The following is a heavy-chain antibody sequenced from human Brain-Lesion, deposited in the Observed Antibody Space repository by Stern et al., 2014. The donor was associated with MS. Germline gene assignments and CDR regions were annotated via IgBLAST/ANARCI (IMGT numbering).Heavy chain of an antibody. D-gene: IGHD1-26*01. CDR3: ATLSPGAGGNYYRHFDY. Sequence: VQLVESGAEVKQPGASVKVSCKVSGYTLTGLSMHWVRQAPSKGLEWVGGFDAEDGETIYTQRFQGRVTMTEDTSTDTAYMELSSLRSEDTAVYYCATLSPGAGGNYYRHFDYWGQGTLVTVSS. V-gene: IGHV1-24*01. J-gene: IGHJ4*02. CDR2: FDAEDGET. CDR1: GYTLTGLS.